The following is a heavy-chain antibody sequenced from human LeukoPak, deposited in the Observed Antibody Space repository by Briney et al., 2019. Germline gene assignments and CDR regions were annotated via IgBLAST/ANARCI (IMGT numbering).Heavy chain of an antibody. Sequence: ASVKVSCKASGGTFSSYAISWVRQAPGQGLEWMGWINPNSGGTNYAQKFQGRVTMTRDTSISTAYMELSRLRSDDTAVYYCARGPATSYWGQGTLVTVSS. D-gene: IGHD5-12*01. J-gene: IGHJ4*02. CDR1: GGTFSSYA. V-gene: IGHV1-2*02. CDR2: INPNSGGT. CDR3: ARGPATSY.